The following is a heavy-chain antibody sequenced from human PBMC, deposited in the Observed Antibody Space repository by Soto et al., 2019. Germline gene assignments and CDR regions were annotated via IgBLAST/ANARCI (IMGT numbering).Heavy chain of an antibody. CDR2: TYYRSKWYN. V-gene: IGHV6-1*01. CDR1: GDSVSSNSAA. Sequence: SQTLSLTCAISGDSVSSNSAAWNWIRQSPARGLEWLGRTYYRSKWYNDYVVSMKSRISINPDTSKNQFSLQLNSVTPEDTAVYYCARGTDSSFDSWGQGASVTVCS. D-gene: IGHD1-1*01. J-gene: IGHJ4*02. CDR3: ARGTDSSFDS.